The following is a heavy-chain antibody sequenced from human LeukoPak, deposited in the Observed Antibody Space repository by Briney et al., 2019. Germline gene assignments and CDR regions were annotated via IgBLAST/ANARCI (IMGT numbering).Heavy chain of an antibody. D-gene: IGHD2-2*01. Sequence: GASVKASCKASGYTFTSYGISWVRQAPGQGLEWMGWISAYNGNTNYAQKLQGRVTMTTDASTSTAYMELRSLRSDDTAVYYCARWYCSSTSCYPFDYGGRGTLVTVSS. CDR2: ISAYNGNT. V-gene: IGHV1-18*01. J-gene: IGHJ4*02. CDR3: ARWYCSSTSCYPFDY. CDR1: GYTFTSYG.